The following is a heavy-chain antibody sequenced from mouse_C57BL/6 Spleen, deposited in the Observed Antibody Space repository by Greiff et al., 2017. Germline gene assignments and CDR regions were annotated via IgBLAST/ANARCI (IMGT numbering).Heavy chain of an antibody. Sequence: VQLQQSGAELVKPGASVKLSCTASGFNIKDYYMHWVKQRTEQGLEWIGRIDPEDGETKYAPKFPGKATITADTSSNTAYLQLRSLTSEDTAVYYSARSDSELYYALDYWGQGTSGTVSS. CDR3: ARSDSELYYALDY. CDR2: IDPEDGET. V-gene: IGHV14-2*01. J-gene: IGHJ4*01. CDR1: GFNIKDYY.